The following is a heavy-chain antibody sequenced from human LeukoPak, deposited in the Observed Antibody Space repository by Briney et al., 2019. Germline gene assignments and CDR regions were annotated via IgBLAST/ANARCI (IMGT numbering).Heavy chain of an antibody. CDR2: IIVNGGIT. Sequence: GGSLRLSCAASGFTFSSYAMNWVRQDPGKGLEWVSHIIVNGGITYYADSVKGRFTISRDTSKNTLYLQMNNLRAEDTAIYYCAKSLVVVPAAGCWFDPCGEGNLVTVSS. J-gene: IGHJ5*02. V-gene: IGHV3-23*01. CDR3: AKSLVVVPAAGCWFDP. D-gene: IGHD2-2*01. CDR1: GFTFSSYA.